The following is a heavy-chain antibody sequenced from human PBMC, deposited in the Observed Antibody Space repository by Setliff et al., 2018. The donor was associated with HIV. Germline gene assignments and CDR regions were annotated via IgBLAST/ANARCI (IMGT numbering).Heavy chain of an antibody. CDR3: AKPPRPSSWPQYYFDY. V-gene: IGHV3-74*01. CDR2: IDSDGSDT. D-gene: IGHD6-13*01. J-gene: IGHJ4*02. CDR1: GLTFSNYW. Sequence: PGGSLRLSCAASGLTFSNYWMHWVRQAPGKGLEWVSRIDSDGSDTNYADSVKGRFTISRDNSKNTLYLQMNSLRAEDTAVYYCAKPPRPSSWPQYYFDYWGQGTLVTVSS.